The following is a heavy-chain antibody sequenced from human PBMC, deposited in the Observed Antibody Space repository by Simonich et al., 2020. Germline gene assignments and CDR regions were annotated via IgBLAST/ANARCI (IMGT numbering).Heavy chain of an antibody. D-gene: IGHD7-27*01. Sequence: EVQLVESGGGLVQPGGSLRLSCAASGFTFSSYWMSWVRQAPGRGLKLVANIKQDGSEKYYVDSVKVRFTNSRDNAKNSMYLKMNSLRAEDTAVYYCARDGLGTAYYYYMDVWGKGTTVTVSS. V-gene: IGHV3-7*01. CDR2: IKQDGSEK. J-gene: IGHJ6*03. CDR3: ARDGLGTAYYYYMDV. CDR1: GFTFSSYW.